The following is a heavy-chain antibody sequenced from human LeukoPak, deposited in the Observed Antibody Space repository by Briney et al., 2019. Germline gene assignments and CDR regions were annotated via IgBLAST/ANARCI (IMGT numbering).Heavy chain of an antibody. CDR2: ISYDGSNK. J-gene: IGHJ4*02. D-gene: IGHD5-12*01. Sequence: GGSLRLSCAASGFTFSSYAMHWVRQAPGKGLEWVAVISYDGSNKYYADSVKGRFTISRDNSKNTLYLQMNSLRAEDTAVYYCAREYSGYDPYFDYWGQGTLVTVSS. V-gene: IGHV3-30*04. CDR1: GFTFSSYA. CDR3: AREYSGYDPYFDY.